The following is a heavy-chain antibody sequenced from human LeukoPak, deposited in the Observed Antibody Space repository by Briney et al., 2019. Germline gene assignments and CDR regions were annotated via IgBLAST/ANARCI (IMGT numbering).Heavy chain of an antibody. CDR3: ARVAKERVGGVYYFDY. CDR2: IGTAGDT. CDR1: GFTFSGYD. V-gene: IGHV3-13*01. J-gene: IGHJ4*02. Sequence: GGSLRLSCAASGFTFSGYDMHWVRQATGKGLEWVSAIGTAGDTYYTGSVKGRFTISRENAKNSIYLQMNSLRTGDTAVYYCARVAKERVGGVYYFDYWGQGTLVTVSS. D-gene: IGHD1-1*01.